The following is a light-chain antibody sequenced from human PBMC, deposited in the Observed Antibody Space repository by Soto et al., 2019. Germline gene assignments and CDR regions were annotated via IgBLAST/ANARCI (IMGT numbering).Light chain of an antibody. CDR3: LLSYACSRGLRVL. V-gene: IGLV7-46*01. CDR1: TGPVTTTHY. Sequence: QTVVTQEPSLTVSPGGTVTLTCGSSTGPVTTTHYPYWFQQKPGQAPKTLIYDTDNKHSWTPARFSGSRLGGQAALTLSGAQPGEGADYQRLLSYACSRGLRVLFGGGTKVTVL. J-gene: IGLJ2*01. CDR2: DTD.